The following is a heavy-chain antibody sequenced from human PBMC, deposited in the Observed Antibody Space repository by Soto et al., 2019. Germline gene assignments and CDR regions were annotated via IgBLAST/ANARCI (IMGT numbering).Heavy chain of an antibody. CDR3: ARLRRYNWNDAR. Sequence: ASVKVSCKASGYTFTGYYMHWVRQAPGQGLEWMGWINPNSGGTNYAQKFQGRVTVTRDTSISTAYMELSRLRSDDTAVYYCARLRRYNWNDARWGQGTLVTVSS. CDR2: INPNSGGT. V-gene: IGHV1-2*02. D-gene: IGHD1-20*01. CDR1: GYTFTGYY. J-gene: IGHJ4*02.